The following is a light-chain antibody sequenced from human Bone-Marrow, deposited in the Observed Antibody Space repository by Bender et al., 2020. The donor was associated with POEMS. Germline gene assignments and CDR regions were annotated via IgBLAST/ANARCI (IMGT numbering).Light chain of an antibody. V-gene: IGLV2-23*01. CDR1: SSDFGSYNL. CDR2: EGT. J-gene: IGLJ1*01. Sequence: QSALTQPASVSGSPGQSITISCTGTSSDFGSYNLVSWYQQHPGKAPKVIIYEGTQRPSGVSDRFSGSKSGNTASLTISGLQAEDEADYYCCAYAGSTVRYVFGTGTKVTVL. CDR3: CAYAGSTVRYV.